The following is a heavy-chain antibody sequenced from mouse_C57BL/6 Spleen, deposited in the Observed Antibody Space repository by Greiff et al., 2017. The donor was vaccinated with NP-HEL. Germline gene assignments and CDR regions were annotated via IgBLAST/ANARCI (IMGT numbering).Heavy chain of an antibody. J-gene: IGHJ3*01. CDR1: GFTFSNYW. V-gene: IGHV6-3*01. CDR2: IRLKSDNYAT. CDR3: TVPWAY. Sequence: DVQLQESGGGLVQPGGSMKLSCVASGFTFSNYWMNWVRQSPEKGLEWVAQIRLKSDNYATHYAESVKWRFTISRDDSKSSVYLQMNNLRAEDTGIYYCTVPWAYWGQGTLVTVSA.